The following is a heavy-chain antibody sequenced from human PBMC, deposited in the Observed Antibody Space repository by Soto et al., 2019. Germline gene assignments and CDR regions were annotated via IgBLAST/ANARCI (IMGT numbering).Heavy chain of an antibody. CDR3: ARDSRGAGDY. Sequence: VQLVESGGGLVQPGGSPRLSCATSGFTFSDHFMDWVRQAPGKGLEWVGRIRNKANSYTTEYAASVKGRFTISRDDSKDSLFLQMNSLKTEDTAVYYCARDSRGAGDYWGQGTLVTVSS. CDR2: IRNKANSYTT. CDR1: GFTFSDHF. J-gene: IGHJ4*02. V-gene: IGHV3-72*01.